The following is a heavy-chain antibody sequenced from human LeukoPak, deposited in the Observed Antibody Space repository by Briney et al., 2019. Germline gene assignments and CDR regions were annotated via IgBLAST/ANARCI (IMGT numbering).Heavy chain of an antibody. D-gene: IGHD6-19*01. CDR1: GFTFTTHW. CDR2: IKPDGSDK. CDR3: SGRSGFSSIY. J-gene: IGHJ4*02. V-gene: IGHV3-7*01. Sequence: GGSLSLSCAASGFTFTTHWMNWVRQAPGGGLEWLANIKPDGSDKYYVDSVMGRFTISRDNAKNLVYLQMNSLRTEDTAVYYCSGRSGFSSIYWGQGTLVTVSS.